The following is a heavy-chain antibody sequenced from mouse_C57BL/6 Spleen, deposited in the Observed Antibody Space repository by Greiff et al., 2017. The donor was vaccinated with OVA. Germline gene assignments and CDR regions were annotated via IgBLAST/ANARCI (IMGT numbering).Heavy chain of an antibody. D-gene: IGHD1-1*01. Sequence: VQLMESGPELVKPGASVKISCKASGYAFSSSWMNWVKQRPGKGLEWIGRIYPGDGDTNYNGKFKGKATLTADKSSSTAYMQLSSLTSEDSSVYFWASDYGDYWGQGPTLTVSS. CDR1: GYAFSSSW. CDR3: ASDYGDY. V-gene: IGHV1-82*01. CDR2: IYPGDGDT. J-gene: IGHJ2*01.